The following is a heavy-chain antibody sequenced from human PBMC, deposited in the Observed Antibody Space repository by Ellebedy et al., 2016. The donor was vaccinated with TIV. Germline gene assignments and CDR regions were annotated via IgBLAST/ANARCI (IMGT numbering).Heavy chain of an antibody. J-gene: IGHJ6*02. CDR2: ISSSGNSI. CDR3: ARDLDYYYGMDV. Sequence: PGGSLRLSCAASGFTFSSHEMNWVRQAPGKGLEWVSYISSSGNSIYYADSVKGRFTFSRDNAKNSLYLQMNSLRAEDTAVYYCARDLDYYYGMDVWGQGTTVTVSS. CDR1: GFTFSSHE. V-gene: IGHV3-48*03.